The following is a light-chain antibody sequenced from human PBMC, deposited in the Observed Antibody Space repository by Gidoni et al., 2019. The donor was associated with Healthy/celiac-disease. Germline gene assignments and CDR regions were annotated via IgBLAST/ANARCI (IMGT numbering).Light chain of an antibody. CDR2: WAS. Sequence: DIVMTQPPDSLAVSLGERATINCKSSQSVLYSSNNKNYLAWYQQKPGKPPKLLIYWASTRESGVPDRFSGSGSGTDFTLTISRLQAEDVAVYYCQQYYSTLTWTFGQGTKVEIK. V-gene: IGKV4-1*01. CDR3: QQYYSTLTWT. CDR1: QSVLYSSNNKNY. J-gene: IGKJ1*01.